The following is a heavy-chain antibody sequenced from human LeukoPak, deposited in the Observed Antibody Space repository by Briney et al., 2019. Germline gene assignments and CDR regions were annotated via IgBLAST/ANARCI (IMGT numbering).Heavy chain of an antibody. Sequence: GGSLRLSCAASGFTFSSYWMSWVRQAPGKGLEWVANIKQDGSEKYYVDSVKGRFTISRDNAKNSLYLQMNSLRAEDTAVYYCEATPYQLLRSSNFDYWGQGTLVTVSS. D-gene: IGHD2-2*01. CDR2: IKQDGSEK. V-gene: IGHV3-7*01. J-gene: IGHJ4*02. CDR3: EATPYQLLRSSNFDY. CDR1: GFTFSSYW.